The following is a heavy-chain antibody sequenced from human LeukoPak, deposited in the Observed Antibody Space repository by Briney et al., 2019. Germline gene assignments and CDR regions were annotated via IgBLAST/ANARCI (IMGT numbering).Heavy chain of an antibody. V-gene: IGHV4-61*02. Sequence: PSETLSLTCTVSGGSVSSGSYYWSWIRQPAGQGLEWIGRIYTSGSTNYNPSLKSRVTISVDTSKNQFSLKLSSVTAADTAVYYCARASSGWLFDYWGQGTLVTVSS. CDR1: GGSVSSGSYY. D-gene: IGHD6-19*01. J-gene: IGHJ4*02. CDR2: IYTSGST. CDR3: ARASSGWLFDY.